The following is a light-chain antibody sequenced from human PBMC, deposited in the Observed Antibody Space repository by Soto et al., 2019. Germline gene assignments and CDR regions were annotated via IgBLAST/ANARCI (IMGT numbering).Light chain of an antibody. CDR3: QQYSSYPDT. CDR1: KSISGW. Sequence: DIQMTQSPSTLSASLGDRVTITCRASKSISGWLAWYQQKPGKAPKLLIYDASSLESGVPSRFSGSGSGTEFTLTISSLQPDDFASYYCQQYSSYPDTFGQGTKLEIK. CDR2: DAS. V-gene: IGKV1-5*01. J-gene: IGKJ2*01.